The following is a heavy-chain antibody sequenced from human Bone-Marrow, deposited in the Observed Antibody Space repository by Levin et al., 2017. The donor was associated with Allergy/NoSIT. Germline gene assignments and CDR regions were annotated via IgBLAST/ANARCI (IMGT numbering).Heavy chain of an antibody. D-gene: IGHD6-13*01. Sequence: SVKVSCKASGGTFSSYAISWVRQAPGQGLEWMGGIIPIFGTANYAQKFQGRVTITADKSTSTAYMELSSLRSEDTAVYYCARPHRYSSPLRYYYYYGMDVWGQGTTVTVSS. V-gene: IGHV1-69*06. J-gene: IGHJ6*02. CDR1: GGTFSSYA. CDR2: IIPIFGTA. CDR3: ARPHRYSSPLRYYYYYGMDV.